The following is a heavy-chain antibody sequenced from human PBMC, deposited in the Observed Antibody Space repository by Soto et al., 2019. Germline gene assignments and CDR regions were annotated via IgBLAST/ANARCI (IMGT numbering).Heavy chain of an antibody. CDR3: AKTKFYGPDGMDV. V-gene: IGHV3-23*01. Sequence: EVQLLESGGGLVQPGGSLRLSCAASGFTFSSYAMSWVRQAPGKGREWVSAISGSGGSTYYADSVKGRFTISRDNSKKTLDLPMNSLRAEDTAVYYCAKTKFYGPDGMDVWGEGTTVTVSS. D-gene: IGHD3-10*01. CDR1: GFTFSSYA. CDR2: ISGSGGST. J-gene: IGHJ6*04.